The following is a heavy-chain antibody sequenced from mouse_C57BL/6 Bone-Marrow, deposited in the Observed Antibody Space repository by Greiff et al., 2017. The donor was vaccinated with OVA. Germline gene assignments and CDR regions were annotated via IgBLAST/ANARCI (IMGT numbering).Heavy chain of an antibody. CDR1: GYAFSSSW. Sequence: QVQLQQSGPELVKPGASVKISCKASGYAFSSSWMNWVKQRPGKGLEWIGRIYPGDGDTNYNGKFKGKATLTADKSSSTAYMQLSSLTSEDSAVYFCAIYGYYFDYWGQGTTLTVSS. D-gene: IGHD1-1*01. CDR2: IYPGDGDT. J-gene: IGHJ2*01. V-gene: IGHV1-82*01. CDR3: AIYGYYFDY.